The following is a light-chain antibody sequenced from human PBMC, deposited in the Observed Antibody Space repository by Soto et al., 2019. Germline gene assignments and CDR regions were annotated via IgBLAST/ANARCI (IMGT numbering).Light chain of an antibody. CDR2: GVT. Sequence: QSALTQPRSVSGSPGQSVTISCTGTSSDVGGYNFVSWYQHHPGKAPKLMLYGVTKRPSGVPDRFSGSKSDNTASLTISGLQAEDEADYHCCSYAGSHTYVFGTGTKLTVL. J-gene: IGLJ1*01. CDR3: CSYAGSHTYV. V-gene: IGLV2-11*01. CDR1: SSDVGGYNF.